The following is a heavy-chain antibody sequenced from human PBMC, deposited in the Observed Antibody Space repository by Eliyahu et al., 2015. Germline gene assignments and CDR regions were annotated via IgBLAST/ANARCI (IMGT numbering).Heavy chain of an antibody. D-gene: IGHD1-1*01. CDR1: GYXFTGYY. CDR2: INPNSGGT. CDR3: ARDSNALDYYYGMDV. Sequence: QVQLVQSGAEVKKPGXSVKISCKASGYXFTGYYMHWVRQAPGQGLEWMGWINPNSGGTNYAQKFQGRVTMTRDTSISTAYMELSRLRSDDTAVYYCARDSNALDYYYGMDVWGKGTTVTVSS. V-gene: IGHV1-2*02. J-gene: IGHJ6*04.